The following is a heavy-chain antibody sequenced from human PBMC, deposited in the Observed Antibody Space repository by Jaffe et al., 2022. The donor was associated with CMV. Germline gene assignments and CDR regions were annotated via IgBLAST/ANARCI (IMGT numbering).Heavy chain of an antibody. CDR3: ARDSSGYYNWFDP. D-gene: IGHD3-22*01. Sequence: QLQLQESGPGLVKPSETLSLTCTVSGGSFSSSSYYWGWIRQPPGKGLEWIGNIYYSGSTYYNPSLKSRVTISVDTSKNQFSLKLSSVTAADTAVYYCARDSSGYYNWFDPWGQGTLVTVSS. J-gene: IGHJ5*02. CDR2: IYYSGST. V-gene: IGHV4-39*01. CDR1: GGSFSSSSYY.